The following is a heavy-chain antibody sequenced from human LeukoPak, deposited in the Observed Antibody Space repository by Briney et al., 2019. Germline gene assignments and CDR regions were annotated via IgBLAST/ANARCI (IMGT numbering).Heavy chain of an antibody. Sequence: GGSLRLSCAASGFTFSSYGMSWVRQAPGKGLEWVSYISSSGSTIYYADSVKGRFTISRDNAKNSLYLQMNSLRAEDTAVYYCATSSGWYQYYFDYWGQGTLVTVSS. V-gene: IGHV3-48*04. CDR3: ATSSGWYQYYFDY. J-gene: IGHJ4*02. CDR1: GFTFSSYG. D-gene: IGHD6-19*01. CDR2: ISSSGSTI.